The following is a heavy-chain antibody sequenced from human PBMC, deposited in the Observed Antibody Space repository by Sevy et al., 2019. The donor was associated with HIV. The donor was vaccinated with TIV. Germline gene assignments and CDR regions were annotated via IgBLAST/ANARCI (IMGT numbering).Heavy chain of an antibody. CDR1: GGTVSSYA. J-gene: IGHJ3*02. Sequence: ASVKVSCKASGGTVSSYAISWVRQAPGQGLEWMGRIIPIFGTANYAQKFQGRVTITADESTSTAYMELSSLRSEDTAVYYCARGGYSSRNLPPNIWGQGTMVTVSS. CDR3: ARGGYSSRNLPPNI. V-gene: IGHV1-69*13. D-gene: IGHD6-13*01. CDR2: IIPIFGTA.